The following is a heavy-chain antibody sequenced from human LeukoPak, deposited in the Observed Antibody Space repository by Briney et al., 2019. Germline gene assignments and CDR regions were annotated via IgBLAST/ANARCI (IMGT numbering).Heavy chain of an antibody. V-gene: IGHV3-21*01. CDR2: ISSSSSYI. D-gene: IGHD3-3*01. Sequence: GGSLRLSCAASGFTFSSYSMNWVRQAPGKGLEWVSSISSSSSYIYYADSVKGRFTISRDNAKNSLYLQMNSLRAEDTAVYYCARDLTLPAELRFLEWKNWYFDLWGRGTLVTVSS. CDR3: ARDLTLPAELRFLEWKNWYFDL. J-gene: IGHJ2*01. CDR1: GFTFSSYS.